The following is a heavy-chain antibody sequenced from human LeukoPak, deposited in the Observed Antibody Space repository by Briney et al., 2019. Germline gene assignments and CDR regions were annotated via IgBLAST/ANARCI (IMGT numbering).Heavy chain of an antibody. V-gene: IGHV1-18*01. CDR1: GYTFTSSG. D-gene: IGHD1-1*01. CDR2: IDAYNGNT. CDR3: SRAGSYYYMDV. Sequence: RASVKVSCKASGYTFTSSGISWVRQAPGPGLEWMGWIDAYNGNTNYAQKLQGRVTMTTDTSTTTAYMELRSLRLDDTAVYYCSRAGSYYYMDVWGKGTTVTVSS. J-gene: IGHJ6*03.